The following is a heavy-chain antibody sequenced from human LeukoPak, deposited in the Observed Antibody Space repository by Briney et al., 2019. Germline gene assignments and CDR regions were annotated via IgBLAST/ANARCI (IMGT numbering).Heavy chain of an antibody. CDR1: GFTFSSYG. J-gene: IGHJ4*02. Sequence: PGRSLRLSCAASGFTFSSYGTHWVRQAPGKGLEWVAVISYDGSNKYYADSVKGRFTISRDNSKNTLYLQMNTLRAEDTAVYYCAKAPLYGDYFDYWGQGTLVTVSS. CDR3: AKAPLYGDYFDY. D-gene: IGHD4-17*01. CDR2: ISYDGSNK. V-gene: IGHV3-30*18.